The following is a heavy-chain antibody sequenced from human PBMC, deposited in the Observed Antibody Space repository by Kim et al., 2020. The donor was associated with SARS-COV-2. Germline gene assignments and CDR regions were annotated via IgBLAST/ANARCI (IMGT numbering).Heavy chain of an antibody. CDR3: AKDGGLLWFGELLPPGANYYYYGTDV. Sequence: GGSLRLSCAASGFTFSSYAMSWVRQAPGKGLEWVSAISGSGGSTYYADSVKGRFTISRDNSKNTLYLQMNSLRAEDTAVYYCAKDGGLLWFGELLPPGANYYYYGTDVWGQGTTVTVSS. V-gene: IGHV3-23*01. J-gene: IGHJ6*02. CDR2: ISGSGGST. D-gene: IGHD3-10*01. CDR1: GFTFSSYA.